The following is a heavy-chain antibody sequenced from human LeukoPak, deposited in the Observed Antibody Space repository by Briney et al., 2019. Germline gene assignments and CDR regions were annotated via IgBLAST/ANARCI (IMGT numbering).Heavy chain of an antibody. Sequence: GGSLRLSCEASGFSFSSYVMNWVRQAPGKGLEWVSVISEDGRTYYADSVKGRFTISRDNSKNTLYLQMNSLRAEDTAVYYCAKEVGTTGAFDIWGQGTMVTVSS. J-gene: IGHJ3*02. CDR3: AKEVGTTGAFDI. CDR1: GFSFSSYV. D-gene: IGHD1-1*01. V-gene: IGHV3-23*01. CDR2: ISEDGRT.